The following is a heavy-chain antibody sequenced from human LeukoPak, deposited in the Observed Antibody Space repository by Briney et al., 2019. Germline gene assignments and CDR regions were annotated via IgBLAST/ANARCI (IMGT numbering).Heavy chain of an antibody. J-gene: IGHJ5*02. CDR3: ARDPGASVVAATHWFDP. CDR1: GGTFSSYA. Sequence: SVKVPCKASGGTFSSYAISWVRQAPGQGLEWMGGIIPIFGTANYAQKFQGRVTITADESTSTAYMELSGLRSEDAAVYYCARDPGASVVAATHWFDPWGQGTLVTVSS. CDR2: IIPIFGTA. D-gene: IGHD2-15*01. V-gene: IGHV1-69*13.